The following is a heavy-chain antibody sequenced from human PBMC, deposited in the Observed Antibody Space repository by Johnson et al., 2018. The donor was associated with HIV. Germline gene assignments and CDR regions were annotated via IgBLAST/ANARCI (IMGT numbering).Heavy chain of an antibody. V-gene: IGHV3-7*01. CDR3: ARVDTAMVGAFDI. J-gene: IGHJ3*02. Sequence: EVQLVESGGGLVQPGGSLRLSCAASGFTFSSYWMSWVRQAPGKGLEWVANIKQDGSEKYYVDSVKGRFTISRDNAKNSLYLQMNSLRAEDTAVYYCARVDTAMVGAFDIWGQGTMVTVSS. CDR2: IKQDGSEK. D-gene: IGHD5-18*01. CDR1: GFTFSSYW.